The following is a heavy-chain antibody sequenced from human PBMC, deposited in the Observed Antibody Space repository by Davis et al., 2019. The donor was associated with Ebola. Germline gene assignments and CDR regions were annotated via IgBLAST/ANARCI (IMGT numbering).Heavy chain of an antibody. CDR3: AKDRSDGWFDP. CDR1: GFTFSSYA. Sequence: GESLKISCAASGFTFSSYAMSWVRQAPGKGLEWVSAISGSGGSTYYADSVKGRFTISRDNSKNTLYLQMNSLRAEDTAVYYCAKDRSDGWFDPWGQGTLVTVSS. D-gene: IGHD3-16*01. V-gene: IGHV3-23*01. J-gene: IGHJ5*02. CDR2: ISGSGGST.